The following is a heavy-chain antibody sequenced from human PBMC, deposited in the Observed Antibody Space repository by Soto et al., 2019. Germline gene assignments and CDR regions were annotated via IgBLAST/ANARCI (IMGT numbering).Heavy chain of an antibody. CDR2: IDWDDDK. CDR1: GFSLSTSGMR. V-gene: IGHV2-70*01. D-gene: IGHD6-13*01. J-gene: IGHJ6*02. CDR3: PRISSSSGMDV. Sequence: SGPTLVNPTQTLTLTCTFSGFSLSTSGMRVSWIRQPPGKALEWLALIDWDDDKYYSTSLKTRLTISKDTSKNQVVLTMTNMDPADTDTSYSPRISSSSGMDVWGQGTTVTVSS.